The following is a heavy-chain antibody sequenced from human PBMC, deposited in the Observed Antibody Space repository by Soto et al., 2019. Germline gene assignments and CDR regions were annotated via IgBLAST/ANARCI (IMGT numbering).Heavy chain of an antibody. J-gene: IGHJ6*03. CDR3: ARGELSSSWADYYYYMDV. D-gene: IGHD6-13*01. CDR2: MNPNSGKT. CDR1: GYTFTSYD. Sequence: ASVKVSCKASGYTFTSYDINWVRQATGQGLEWMGWMNPNSGKTGYAQKFQGRVTMTRNTSIRTAYMELSSLRSEDTAVYYCARGELSSSWADYYYYMDVWGKGTKVTVSS. V-gene: IGHV1-8*01.